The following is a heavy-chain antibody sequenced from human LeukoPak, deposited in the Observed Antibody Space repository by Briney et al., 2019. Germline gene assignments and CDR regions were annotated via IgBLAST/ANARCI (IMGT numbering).Heavy chain of an antibody. V-gene: IGHV3-9*01. CDR1: GFTFDDYA. D-gene: IGHD3-22*01. CDR2: ISWNSGSI. CDR3: AKDTLYDSSGYHDY. J-gene: IGHJ4*02. Sequence: PGGSLRLSCAASGFTFDDYAMHWVRQAPGKGLEWVSGISWNSGSIGYADSVKGRFTISRDNAKNSLYLQMNSLRAEDTALYYCAKDTLYDSSGYHDYWGQGTLVTVSS.